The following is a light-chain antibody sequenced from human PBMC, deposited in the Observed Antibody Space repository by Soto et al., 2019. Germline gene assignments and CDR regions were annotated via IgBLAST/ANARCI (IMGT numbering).Light chain of an antibody. CDR3: QPYGASPLT. CDR1: ETITNNY. J-gene: IGKJ4*01. V-gene: IGKV3-20*01. Sequence: DIVLTQSPGTLSLSPGQSATLSCRTSETITNNYLAWYQQKPGQAPRLLMYDASSRATGIPDRFSGSGSGTDFTLTISRLEPEDFAVYCWQPYGASPLTFGGGTQLEI. CDR2: DAS.